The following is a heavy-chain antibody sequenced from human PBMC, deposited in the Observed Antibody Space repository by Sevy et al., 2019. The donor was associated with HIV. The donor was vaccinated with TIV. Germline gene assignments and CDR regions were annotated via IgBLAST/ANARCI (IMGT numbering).Heavy chain of an antibody. CDR3: ATTKDYYDSSGYPFDY. V-gene: IGHV1-24*01. D-gene: IGHD3-22*01. CDR2: FDPEDGNT. J-gene: IGHJ4*01. Sequence: ASVKVSCKVSGYTLTEFSMHWVRQAPGKGLEWMGSFDPEDGNTVYAQKFQGRVTMTEDTSTDTAYMELRSQRSEDTAMYYCATTKDYYDSSGYPFDYWGHGTLVTVSS. CDR1: GYTLTEFS.